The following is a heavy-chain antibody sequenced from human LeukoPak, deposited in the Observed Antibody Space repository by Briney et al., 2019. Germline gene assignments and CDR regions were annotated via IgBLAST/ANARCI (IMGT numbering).Heavy chain of an antibody. CDR3: ARAVPSRQAIDY. V-gene: IGHV3-23*01. J-gene: IGHJ4*02. Sequence: GGSLRLSCAASGFTFNTYTMYWVRQAPGKGLEWVSGISNSGGSTYYADSVKGRFTISRDNSKNTLYLQMNSLIPEDTAVYYCARAVPSRQAIDYWGQGTLVTVSS. CDR1: GFTFNTYT. CDR2: ISNSGGST.